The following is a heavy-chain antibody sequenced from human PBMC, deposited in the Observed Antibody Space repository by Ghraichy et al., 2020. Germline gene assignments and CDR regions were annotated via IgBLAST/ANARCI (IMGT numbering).Heavy chain of an antibody. CDR3: ARRGDSLYDILTGYYLGPLTFDP. D-gene: IGHD3-9*01. V-gene: IGHV4-59*08. CDR2: IYYSGST. CDR1: GGSISSYY. Sequence: SETLSLTCTVSGGSISSYYWSWIRQPPGKGLEWIGYIYYSGSTNYNPSLKSRVTISVDTSKNQFSLKLSSVTAADTAVYYCARRGDSLYDILTGYYLGPLTFDPWGQGTLVTVSS. J-gene: IGHJ5*02.